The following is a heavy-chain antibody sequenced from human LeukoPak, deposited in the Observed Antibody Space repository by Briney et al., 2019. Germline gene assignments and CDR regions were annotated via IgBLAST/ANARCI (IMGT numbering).Heavy chain of an antibody. Sequence: GASVKVSCKASGYSFPSYGISWVRQAPGQGPEWMGWISPYNDNTNYAQKLQGRATLTTDTSTSTAYMELRSLRSDDTAVYYCAREFYCSSTSCYSGGDYWGQGTLVTVSS. CDR3: AREFYCSSTSCYSGGDY. D-gene: IGHD2-2*01. V-gene: IGHV1-18*01. J-gene: IGHJ4*02. CDR2: ISPYNDNT. CDR1: GYSFPSYG.